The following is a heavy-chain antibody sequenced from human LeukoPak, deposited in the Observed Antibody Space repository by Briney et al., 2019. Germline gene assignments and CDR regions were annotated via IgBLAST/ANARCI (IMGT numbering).Heavy chain of an antibody. CDR1: GFTFSSYA. D-gene: IGHD5-18*01. V-gene: IGHV3-23*01. CDR2: ISGSGGST. J-gene: IGHJ6*02. CDR3: AKVLDTAMGTLKEYYYGMDV. Sequence: GGSLRLSCAASGFTFSSYAMSWVRQAPGKGLEWVSAISGSGGSTYYADSVEGRFTISRDNSKNTLYLQMNSLRAEDTAVYYCAKVLDTAMGTLKEYYYGMDVWGQGTTVTVSS.